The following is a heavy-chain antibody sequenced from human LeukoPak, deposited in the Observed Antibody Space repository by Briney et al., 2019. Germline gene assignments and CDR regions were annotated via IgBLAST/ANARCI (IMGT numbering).Heavy chain of an antibody. CDR1: GFTFSSYS. J-gene: IGHJ4*02. CDR2: ISGSSSYI. V-gene: IGHV3-21*01. Sequence: RGSLRLSCAASGFTFSSYSMNWVRQAPGKGLEWVSSISGSSSYIYYADSVKGRFTISRDNARNSLFLQMNSLRAEDTAAYYCARDILGSQTPFDYWGQGTLVTVSS. CDR3: ARDILGSQTPFDY. D-gene: IGHD1-26*01.